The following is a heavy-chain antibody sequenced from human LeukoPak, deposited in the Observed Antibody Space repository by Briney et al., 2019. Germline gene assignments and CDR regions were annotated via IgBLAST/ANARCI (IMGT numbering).Heavy chain of an antibody. CDR3: ARDRGGIVGDTNAFDI. Sequence: PPETLSLTCTVSGGSISSGSYYWSWIRQPAGKGLQWIGRLHTSGSTNYNPSLRSRVTISVDTSKNQFSLKLRSMTAADTAVYYCARDRGGIVGDTNAFDIWGQGTMVTVSS. CDR2: LHTSGST. D-gene: IGHD1-26*01. CDR1: GGSISSGSYY. V-gene: IGHV4-61*02. J-gene: IGHJ3*02.